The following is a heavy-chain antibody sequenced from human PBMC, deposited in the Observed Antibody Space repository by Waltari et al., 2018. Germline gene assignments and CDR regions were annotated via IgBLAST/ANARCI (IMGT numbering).Heavy chain of an antibody. V-gene: IGHV3-49*03. J-gene: IGHJ3*02. CDR1: GFTFGDYA. D-gene: IGHD2-21*01. CDR3: TRVFYCGGDCYRANAFDI. Sequence: EVQLVESGGGLVQPGRSLRLSCTASGFTFGDYAMSWFRQAPGKGLEWVGFIRSKAYGGTTEYAASVKGRFTISRDDSKSIAYLQMNSLKTEDTAVYYCTRVFYCGGDCYRANAFDIWGQGTMVTVSS. CDR2: IRSKAYGGTT.